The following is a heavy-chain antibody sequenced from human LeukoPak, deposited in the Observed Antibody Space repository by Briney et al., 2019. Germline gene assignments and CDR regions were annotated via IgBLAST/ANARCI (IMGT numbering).Heavy chain of an antibody. CDR3: ARVVWSSSSEDYGMDV. Sequence: ASVKVSCKASGYTFTSYAMNWVRQAPGQGLEWMGWINTNTGNPTYAQGFTGRFVFSVDTSVSTAYLQISSLKAEDTAVYYCARVVWSSSSEDYGMDVWGQGTTVTVSS. J-gene: IGHJ6*02. CDR2: INTNTGNP. CDR1: GYTFTSYA. V-gene: IGHV7-4-1*02. D-gene: IGHD6-6*01.